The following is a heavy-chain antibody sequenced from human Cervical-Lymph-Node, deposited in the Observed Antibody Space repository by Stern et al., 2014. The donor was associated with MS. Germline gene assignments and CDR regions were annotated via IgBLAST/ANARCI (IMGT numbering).Heavy chain of an antibody. V-gene: IGHV4-31*03. Sequence: QLQLQESGPGLVKPSPTLSLTCTVSGGSISSGGYYWSWLRQHQGEGLEWIGYIYYSGSTYYNPSLKSRLTISVDTSKNQFSLKLSSVTAADTAVYYCARTLDGGIDYWGQGTLVTVSS. CDR3: ARTLDGGIDY. CDR1: GGSISSGGYY. CDR2: IYYSGST. J-gene: IGHJ4*02. D-gene: IGHD4-23*01.